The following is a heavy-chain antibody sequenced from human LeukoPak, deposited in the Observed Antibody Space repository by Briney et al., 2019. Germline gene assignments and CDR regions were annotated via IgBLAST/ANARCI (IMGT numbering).Heavy chain of an antibody. D-gene: IGHD3-22*01. Sequence: PSETLSLTCTVSGGSIRSTNYHWSWIRQDPAKGLEWIGYIYHSGSTYYNPALKSRVTISLDTSKNQFSLKLRSVTAADTAVYYCTRANYYDSTGYLPVVYPSDYWGQGTLVTVSS. CDR1: GGSIRSTNYH. CDR3: TRANYYDSTGYLPVVYPSDY. V-gene: IGHV4-31*03. J-gene: IGHJ4*02. CDR2: IYHSGST.